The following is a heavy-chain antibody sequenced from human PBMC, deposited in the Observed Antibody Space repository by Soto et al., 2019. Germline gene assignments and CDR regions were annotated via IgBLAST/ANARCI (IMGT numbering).Heavy chain of an antibody. Sequence: QVQLQESGPGLVKPSQTLSLTCTVSGGSISSGAYYWSWIRQHPGRGLEWIGYIYYSGSTYYNPSLTRRVTISVDTSKSQFSLKLRSVTAADTAVYYCARVRSGVGYNWFDPWGQGTLVTVSS. CDR1: GGSISSGAYY. CDR2: IYYSGST. D-gene: IGHD3-16*01. J-gene: IGHJ5*02. CDR3: ARVRSGVGYNWFDP. V-gene: IGHV4-31*03.